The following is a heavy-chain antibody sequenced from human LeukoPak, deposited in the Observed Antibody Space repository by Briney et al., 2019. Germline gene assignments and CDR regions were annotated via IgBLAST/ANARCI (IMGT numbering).Heavy chain of an antibody. J-gene: IGHJ4*02. CDR3: AREWTVTTYDY. D-gene: IGHD4-17*01. V-gene: IGHV3-48*03. CDR1: GFTFSHYE. CDR2: ISKSGSTI. Sequence: PGGSLRPSCEVSGFTFSHYEMNWVRQAPGKGLEWVSFISKSGSTIYHADSVQGRFTISRDNAKNSLFLQMNSLRAEDTAVYYCAREWTVTTYDYWGQGTLVTVSS.